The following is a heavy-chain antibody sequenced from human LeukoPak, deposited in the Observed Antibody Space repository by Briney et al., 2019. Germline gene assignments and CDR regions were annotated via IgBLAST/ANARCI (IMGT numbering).Heavy chain of an antibody. CDR1: GFTFSNYN. CDR3: ARGPRYFDY. V-gene: IGHV3-48*04. Sequence: SGGSLRLSRAASGFTFSNYNLNWVRQAPGKGLEWLSYITSSSSAIYYADSVKGRFTISRDNAKNSLYLQMNSLRAEDTAVYYCARGPRYFDYWGQGALVTVSS. CDR2: ITSSSSAI. J-gene: IGHJ4*02.